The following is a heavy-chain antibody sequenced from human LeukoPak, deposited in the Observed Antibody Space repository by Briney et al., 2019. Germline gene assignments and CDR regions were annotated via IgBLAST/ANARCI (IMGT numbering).Heavy chain of an antibody. D-gene: IGHD3-10*01. J-gene: IGHJ6*03. Sequence: SETLSLTCTVSGGSISTYYWSWIRQPPGKGLEWIGYIYYSGSTNYNPSLKGRVTISVDTSKKQFSLKLSSVTAADTAVYYCARLNYYGSRPTNYYMDVWGKGTTVTVSS. V-gene: IGHV4-59*08. CDR2: IYYSGST. CDR3: ARLNYYGSRPTNYYMDV. CDR1: GGSISTYY.